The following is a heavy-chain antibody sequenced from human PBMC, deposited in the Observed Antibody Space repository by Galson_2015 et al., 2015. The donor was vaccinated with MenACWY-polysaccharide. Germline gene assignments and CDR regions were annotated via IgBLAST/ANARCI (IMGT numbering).Heavy chain of an antibody. V-gene: IGHV3-30*18. J-gene: IGHJ4*02. CDR2: ISYDGNNN. D-gene: IGHD3-10*01. CDR3: AKATGSYYKFPSHVFDY. CDR1: GLTFSGYG. Sequence: SLRLSCAASGLTFSGYGMHWVRQAPGKGLEWVAVISYDGNNNYYTDSVKGRLTISRDNSKNTLFLQVNRLRPEDTALYYCAKATGSYYKFPSHVFDYWGQGTLVTVSS.